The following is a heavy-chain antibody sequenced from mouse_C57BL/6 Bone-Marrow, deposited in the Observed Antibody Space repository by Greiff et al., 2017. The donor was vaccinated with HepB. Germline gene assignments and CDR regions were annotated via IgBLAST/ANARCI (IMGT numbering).Heavy chain of an antibody. Sequence: VQLQQSGPGLVQPSQSLSITCTVSGFSFTSYGVHWVRQSPGKGLEWLGVIWRGGSTDYNAAFMSRLSITKDNSKSQVFFKMNSLQADDTAIYYCAKGVAVYYYGSSYAMDYWGQGTSVTVSS. CDR3: AKGVAVYYYGSSYAMDY. CDR2: IWRGGST. J-gene: IGHJ4*01. D-gene: IGHD1-1*01. V-gene: IGHV2-5*01. CDR1: GFSFTSYG.